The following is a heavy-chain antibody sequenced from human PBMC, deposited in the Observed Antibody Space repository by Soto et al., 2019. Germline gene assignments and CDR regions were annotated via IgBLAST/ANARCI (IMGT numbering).Heavy chain of an antibody. V-gene: IGHV2-5*02. Sequence: ASDPTLVNPTQTLTLTCTFSGFSLSTSGVRVGWIRQPPGKALEWLALIYLDDDKRYSPSLKSRLTITRDSSKHQVVSTMTNMDPVDTATYYCAHSGYCSGGSCLRWFDPRGQVTLGTVAS. D-gene: IGHD2-15*01. CDR3: AHSGYCSGGSCLRWFDP. J-gene: IGHJ5*02. CDR2: IYLDDDK. CDR1: GFSLSTSGVR.